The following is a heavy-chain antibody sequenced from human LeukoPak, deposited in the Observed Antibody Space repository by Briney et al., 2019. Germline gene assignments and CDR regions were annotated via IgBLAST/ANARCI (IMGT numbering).Heavy chain of an antibody. Sequence: GGSLRLSCAASGFTFSSYAMHWVRQAPGKGLEWAAVISYDGSNKYYADSVKGRFTISRDNSKNTLCLQMNSLRAEDTAVYYCARERSSDYCSGGSCEGDWFDPWGQGTLVTVSS. CDR1: GFTFSSYA. D-gene: IGHD2-15*01. CDR2: ISYDGSNK. J-gene: IGHJ5*02. CDR3: ARERSSDYCSGGSCEGDWFDP. V-gene: IGHV3-30-3*01.